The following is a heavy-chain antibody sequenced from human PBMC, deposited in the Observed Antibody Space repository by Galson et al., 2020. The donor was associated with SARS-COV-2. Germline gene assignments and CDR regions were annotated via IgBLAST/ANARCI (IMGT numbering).Heavy chain of an antibody. CDR3: ARHLDWFDP. CDR2: IYYSGSP. CDR1: GGSISSYY. J-gene: IGHJ5*02. V-gene: IGHV4-59*05. Sequence: ASETLSLTCTVSGGSISSYYWSWIRQPPGKGLEWIGSIYYSGSPYYNPSLKSRVTISVDTSKNQFSLKVNSVTAADTAVYYCARHLDWFDPWGQGTLVTVSS.